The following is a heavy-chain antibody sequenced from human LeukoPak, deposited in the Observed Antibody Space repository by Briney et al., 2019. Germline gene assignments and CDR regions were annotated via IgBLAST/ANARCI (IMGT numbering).Heavy chain of an antibody. D-gene: IGHD2-15*01. V-gene: IGHV1-69*05. Sequence: SSVKVSCKASGGTFSSYAISWVRQAPGQGLEWMGRIIPIFGTANYAQKFQGRVTITTDESTSTAYMELSSLRSEDTAVYYCARDRPSGGYCSGGSCSFDYWGQGTLVTVSS. J-gene: IGHJ4*02. CDR2: IIPIFGTA. CDR3: ARDRPSGGYCSGGSCSFDY. CDR1: GGTFSSYA.